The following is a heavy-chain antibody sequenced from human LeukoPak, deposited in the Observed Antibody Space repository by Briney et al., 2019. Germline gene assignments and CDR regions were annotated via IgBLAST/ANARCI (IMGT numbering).Heavy chain of an antibody. J-gene: IGHJ4*02. Sequence: GVSLRLSCTASGFICTSYGMHWVRQVPGKGLEWVAGISYDGSDKWYEDSVKGRFTISRDNSKNTVYLQMNSLRAEDTAVYFCAKVHMPNWGTGYFDYWGQGPLVTVSS. CDR1: GFICTSYG. V-gene: IGHV3-30*18. D-gene: IGHD7-27*01. CDR3: AKVHMPNWGTGYFDY. CDR2: ISYDGSDK.